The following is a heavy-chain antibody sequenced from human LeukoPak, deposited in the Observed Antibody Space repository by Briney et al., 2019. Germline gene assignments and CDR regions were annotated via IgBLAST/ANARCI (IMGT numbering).Heavy chain of an antibody. D-gene: IGHD1-7*01. CDR2: ISYDGSNK. V-gene: IGHV3-30*18. CDR1: GFTFSSYG. J-gene: IGHJ4*02. Sequence: PGGSLRLSCAASGFTFSSYGMHWVRQALGKGLEWVAVISYDGSNKYYADSVKGRFTISRDNSKNTLYLQMNSLRAEDTAVYYCAKDLGTWTLDYWGQGTLVTVSS. CDR3: AKDLGTWTLDY.